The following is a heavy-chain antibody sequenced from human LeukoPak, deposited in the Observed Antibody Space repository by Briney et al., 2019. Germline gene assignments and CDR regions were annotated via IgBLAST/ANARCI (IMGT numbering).Heavy chain of an antibody. V-gene: IGHV4-38-2*01. CDR3: ASRRITIFGVVTSDAFDI. CDR1: GYSISSGYY. CDR2: IYHSGST. D-gene: IGHD3-3*01. J-gene: IGHJ3*02. Sequence: SETLSLTCAVSGYSISSGYYWGWIRQPPGKGLEWIGSIYHSGSTYYNPSLKSRGTISGDTSKNQFSLKLSSVTAADTAVYYCASRRITIFGVVTSDAFDIWGQGTMVTVSS.